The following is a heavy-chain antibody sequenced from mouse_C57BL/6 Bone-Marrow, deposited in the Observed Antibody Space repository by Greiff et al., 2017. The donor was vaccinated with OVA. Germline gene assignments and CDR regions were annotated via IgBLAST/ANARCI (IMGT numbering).Heavy chain of an antibody. V-gene: IGHV7-1*01. CDR2: SRNKANDYTT. CDR3: ARDAGDYYGSTNPFAY. J-gene: IGHJ3*01. CDR1: GFTFSDFY. Sequence: EVHLVESGGGLVQSGRSLRLSCATSGFTFSDFYMEWVRQAPGKGLEWIAASRNKANDYTTEYSASVKGRFIVSRDTSQSILYLQMNALRAEDTAIYHCARDAGDYYGSTNPFAYWGQGTLVTVSA. D-gene: IGHD1-1*01.